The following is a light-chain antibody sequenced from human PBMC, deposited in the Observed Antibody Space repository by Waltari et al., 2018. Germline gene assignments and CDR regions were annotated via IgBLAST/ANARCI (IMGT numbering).Light chain of an antibody. CDR2: GAS. CDR1: ESVPANY. CDR3: QQYGETPRT. V-gene: IGKV3-20*01. J-gene: IGKJ1*01. Sequence: EIVLTQSPGTLSLSPGERAPLSCRATESVPANYLAWYQQKPGQAPRLLISGASSRATGIPDRFSGRGSGTDFTLTIARLEPEDVAVYYCQQYGETPRTFGQGTKV.